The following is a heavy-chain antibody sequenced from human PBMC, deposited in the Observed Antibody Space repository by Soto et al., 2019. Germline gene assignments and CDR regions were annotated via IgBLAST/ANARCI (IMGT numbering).Heavy chain of an antibody. D-gene: IGHD3-22*01. V-gene: IGHV3-21*01. Sequence: GGSLRLSCAASGFTFSSYGMHWVRQAPGKGLEWVSSISSSSSYIYYADSVKGRFTISRDNAKNSLYLQMNSLRAEDTAVYYCARAMIVVAPPDYWGQGTLVTVSS. J-gene: IGHJ4*02. CDR3: ARAMIVVAPPDY. CDR1: GFTFSSYG. CDR2: ISSSSSYI.